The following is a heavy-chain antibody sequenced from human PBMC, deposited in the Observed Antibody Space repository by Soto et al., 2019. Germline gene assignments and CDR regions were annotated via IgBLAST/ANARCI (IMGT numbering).Heavy chain of an antibody. V-gene: IGHV1-8*01. J-gene: IGHJ5*02. CDR3: AGDGIMGARRVYWFDP. CDR1: GYIFTSYD. Sequence: ASVKVSCKASGYIFTSYDINWVRQAPGQGLEWMGWMNPDSGYTDYAQKFQGRLTMSGNISTGTAYMELSSLTSEDTAIYYCAGDGIMGARRVYWFDPWGQGTLVTVSS. D-gene: IGHD2-8*01. CDR2: MNPDSGYT.